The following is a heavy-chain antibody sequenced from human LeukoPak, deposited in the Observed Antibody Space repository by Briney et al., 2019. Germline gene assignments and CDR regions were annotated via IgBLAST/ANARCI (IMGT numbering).Heavy chain of an antibody. CDR1: GGSISSSSVY. V-gene: IGHV4-39*01. Sequence: SETLSLTCSVSGGSISSSSVYWGWIRQPPGKGLEWIGSIHRSGSTYHNPSLKGRVTISADTSKNQFSLKLSSVTAADTAVYYCARGKSHAGNSIHWGQGTLVTVSS. CDR3: ARGKSHAGNSIH. J-gene: IGHJ4*02. CDR2: IHRSGST. D-gene: IGHD4-23*01.